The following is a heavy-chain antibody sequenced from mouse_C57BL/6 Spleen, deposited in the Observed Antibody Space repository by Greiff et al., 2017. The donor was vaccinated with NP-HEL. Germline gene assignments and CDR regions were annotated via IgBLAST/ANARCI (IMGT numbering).Heavy chain of an antibody. V-gene: IGHV14-1*01. CDR2: IDPEDGDT. Sequence: VQRQQSGAELVRPRSSLQLPLPSSFFPIPSSSIPFFPHIPEQGLEWIGRIDPEDGDTEYAPKFQGKATMTADTSSNTAYLQLSSLTSEDTAVYYCTPDGAWFAYWGQGTLVTVSA. CDR3: TPDGAWFAY. D-gene: IGHD2-3*01. J-gene: IGHJ3*01. CDR1: FFPIPSSS.